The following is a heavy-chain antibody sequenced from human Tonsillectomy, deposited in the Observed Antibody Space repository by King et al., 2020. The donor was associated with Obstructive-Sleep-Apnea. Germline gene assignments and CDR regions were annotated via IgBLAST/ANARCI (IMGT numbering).Heavy chain of an antibody. V-gene: IGHV3-30*18. CDR3: AKEGHYNGSGSQSLGGMDV. Sequence: VQLVESGGGVVQPGRSLRLSCAASGFTFSSYGMHWVRQVPGKGLEWVAVISYDGSNKYHADSVKGRFTISRDNSKNTLYLQMNSLRAEDTAVYYCAKEGHYNGSGSQSLGGMDVWGQGTTVTVSS. D-gene: IGHD3-10*01. CDR2: ISYDGSNK. J-gene: IGHJ6*02. CDR1: GFTFSSYG.